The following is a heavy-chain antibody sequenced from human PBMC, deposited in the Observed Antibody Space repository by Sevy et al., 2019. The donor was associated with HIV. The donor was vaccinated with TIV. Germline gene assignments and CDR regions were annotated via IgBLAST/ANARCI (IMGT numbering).Heavy chain of an antibody. J-gene: IGHJ4*02. CDR1: GFTFSTYA. Sequence: GGSLRLSCAASGFTFSTYAMTWVRQAPGKGLEWVSGISGSGTSTYYTDSVKGRFTISRDNAKNTLYLQMNNLRAEDTAVYYCGRVRIFGGGGFYDYWGQGTLVTVSS. D-gene: IGHD3-3*01. CDR3: GRVRIFGGGGFYDY. CDR2: ISGSGTST. V-gene: IGHV3-23*01.